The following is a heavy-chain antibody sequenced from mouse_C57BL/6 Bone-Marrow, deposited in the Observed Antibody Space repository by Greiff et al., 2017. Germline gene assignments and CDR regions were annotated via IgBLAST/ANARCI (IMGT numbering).Heavy chain of an antibody. CDR1: GFNIKDDY. J-gene: IGHJ2*01. CDR3: TTGSSYSYYFDY. D-gene: IGHD1-1*01. V-gene: IGHV14-4*01. Sequence: EVQLQQSGAELVRPGASVKLSCTASGFNIKDDYMHWVKQRPEQGLEWIGWIDPENGDTDYASKFQGKATITADTSSNTAYLQLRSLTSEDTAVYYCTTGSSYSYYFDYWGQGTTLTVSS. CDR2: IDPENGDT.